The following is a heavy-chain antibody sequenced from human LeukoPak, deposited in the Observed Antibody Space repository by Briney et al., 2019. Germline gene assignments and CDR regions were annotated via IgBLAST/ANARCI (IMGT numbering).Heavy chain of an antibody. CDR3: ARSVASAGYAY. D-gene: IGHD6-13*01. V-gene: IGHV3-21*01. CDR1: GFTLISYT. J-gene: IGHJ4*02. Sequence: GGSQRLSCAASGFTLISYTMHWVRQAPGTGLEWVSSISSSSNYIYYADSVKGRFTISRDNAKNSLYLQMNSLGAEDTAVYYCARSVASAGYAYWGQGTLVTVSS. CDR2: ISSSSNYI.